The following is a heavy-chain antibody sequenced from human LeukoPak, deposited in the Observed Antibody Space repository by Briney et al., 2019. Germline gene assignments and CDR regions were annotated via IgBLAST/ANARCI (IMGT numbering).Heavy chain of an antibody. CDR2: ISSSSSYI. CDR3: ARDLEYSSGWPDDY. CDR1: GFTFSSYS. Sequence: GGSLRLSCAASGFTFSSYSMNWVRQAPGKGLEWVSSISSSSSYIYYADSVKGRFTISRDNSKNTLYLQMNSLRAEDTAVYYCARDLEYSSGWPDDYWGQGTLVTVSS. V-gene: IGHV3-21*01. J-gene: IGHJ4*02. D-gene: IGHD6-19*01.